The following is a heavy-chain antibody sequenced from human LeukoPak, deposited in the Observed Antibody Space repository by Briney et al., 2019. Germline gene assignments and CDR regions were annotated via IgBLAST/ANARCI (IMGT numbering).Heavy chain of an antibody. CDR2: ISAYDGNT. CDR1: GYFFSSYG. D-gene: IGHD6-13*01. J-gene: IGHJ4*02. V-gene: IGHV1-18*01. CDR3: ARIAEQHLQYYFDY. Sequence: GASVKVSCKASGYFFSSYGFSWVRQAPGQGLEWMGWISAYDGNTNYVQKIQGRVTMATDTSTPTAYMELRSLRSDDSAVYFCARIAEQHLQYYFDYWGQGTLVTISS.